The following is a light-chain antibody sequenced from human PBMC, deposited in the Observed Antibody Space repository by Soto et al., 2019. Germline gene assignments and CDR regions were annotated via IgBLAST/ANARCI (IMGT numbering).Light chain of an antibody. CDR1: QSVSSY. CDR2: DAS. V-gene: IGKV3-11*01. CDR3: QQRSNWYT. Sequence: EIVLTQSPATLSLSPGERATLSCRASQSVSSYLAWYQQKPGQAPRLLIYDASNRATGIPARFSGSGSGTEFPLTISSLEPDDFAVYYCQQRSNWYTFGQGTKLEIK. J-gene: IGKJ2*01.